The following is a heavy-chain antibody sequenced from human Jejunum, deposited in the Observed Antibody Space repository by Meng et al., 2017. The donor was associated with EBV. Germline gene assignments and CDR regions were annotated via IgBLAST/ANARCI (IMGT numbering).Heavy chain of an antibody. J-gene: IGHJ4*02. Sequence: EVQLGESGGALVKPGGSLRLSCAASGFTFSSYWMHWVRQAPGKGLVWVSRINEDGRITTYADSVKGRFTISRDNTKNTLYLQMNSLRAEDTAVYFCSRDLVGSADDWGQGTLVTVSS. V-gene: IGHV3-74*01. CDR3: SRDLVGSADD. CDR2: INEDGRIT. CDR1: GFTFSSYW. D-gene: IGHD6-25*01.